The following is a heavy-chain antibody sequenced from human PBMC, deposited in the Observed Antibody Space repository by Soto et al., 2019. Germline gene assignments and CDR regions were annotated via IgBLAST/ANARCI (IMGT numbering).Heavy chain of an antibody. J-gene: IGHJ6*02. Sequence: EVQLVESGGGLVKPGGSLRLSCAASGFTFSNAWMNWVRQAPGKGLEWVGRIKSKTDGGTTDYAAPVKGRFTISRDDSKNTLYRQMNSLKTEDTAVYYCTTDITGAAADNYYGMDVWGQGTTVTVSS. CDR1: GFTFSNAW. CDR2: IKSKTDGGTT. V-gene: IGHV3-15*07. CDR3: TTDITGAAADNYYGMDV. D-gene: IGHD6-13*01.